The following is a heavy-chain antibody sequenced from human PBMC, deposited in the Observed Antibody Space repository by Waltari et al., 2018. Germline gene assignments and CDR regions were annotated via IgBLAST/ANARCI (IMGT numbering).Heavy chain of an antibody. Sequence: QVQLVQSGAEVKSPGASVRVSCKASGYPFTTSAIHWVRQAPGHRLEWMGWINTDNGNTKYSQKFQGRVTITRDTSASTASLELSSLRSEDTAVYYCARISEVTTSGDYYGLDVWGQGTTVTVSS. CDR3: ARISEVTTSGDYYGLDV. CDR1: GYPFTTSA. CDR2: INTDNGNT. D-gene: IGHD4-17*01. J-gene: IGHJ6*02. V-gene: IGHV1-3*04.